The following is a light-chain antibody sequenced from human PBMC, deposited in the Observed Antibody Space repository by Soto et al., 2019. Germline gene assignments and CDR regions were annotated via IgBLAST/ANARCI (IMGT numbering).Light chain of an antibody. CDR3: NSYTSSSTYV. V-gene: IGLV2-14*03. J-gene: IGLJ1*01. CDR1: NKYVGGFNY. CDR2: DVT. Sequence: SSLAQPPPLSWAPGQSVTLSRTGKNKYVGGFNYVSWYQQHPGKAPKLMIYDVTNRPSGVSYRFSGSKSGNTASLTISGLQAEDEADYYCNSYTSSSTYVFGTGTKVTVL.